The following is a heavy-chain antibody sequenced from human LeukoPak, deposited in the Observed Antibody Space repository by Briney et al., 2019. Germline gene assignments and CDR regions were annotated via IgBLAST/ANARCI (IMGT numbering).Heavy chain of an antibody. Sequence: PGGSLRLSCAASGFTFSSYSMNWVRQAPGKGLEWVSYISSSSSTIYYADSVKGRFTISRDNAKNSLYLQMNSLRAEDTAVYYCARDLGYGEDYWGQGTLVTVSS. CDR3: ARDLGYGEDY. CDR2: ISSSSSTI. D-gene: IGHD4-17*01. J-gene: IGHJ4*02. V-gene: IGHV3-48*04. CDR1: GFTFSSYS.